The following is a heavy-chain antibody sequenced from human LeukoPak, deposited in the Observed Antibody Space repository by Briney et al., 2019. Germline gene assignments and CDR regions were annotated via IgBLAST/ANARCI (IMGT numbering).Heavy chain of an antibody. D-gene: IGHD3-10*01. CDR1: GFTSSSYG. CDR2: IWYDGSNK. V-gene: IGHV3-33*01. Sequence: GGSLRLSCAASGFTSSSYGMHWVRQAPGKGLEWVAVIWYDGSNKYYADSVKGRFTISRDNSKNTLYLQMNSLRAEDTAVYYCARDGSSRLKTLNYFDYWGQGTLVTVSS. J-gene: IGHJ4*02. CDR3: ARDGSSRLKTLNYFDY.